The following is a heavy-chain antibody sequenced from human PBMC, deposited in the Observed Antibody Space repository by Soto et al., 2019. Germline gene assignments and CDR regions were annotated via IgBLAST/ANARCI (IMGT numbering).Heavy chain of an antibody. CDR2: IYKSATT. Sequence: SETLSLTCSVSGDSISSVDYFWAWIRQPPGQALEYIGYIYKSATTYYNPSFESRVAISLDTSKSQFSLNVTSVTAADTAVYFCARGRYCLTGRCFPNWFDSWDQGTLVTVSS. D-gene: IGHD2-15*01. CDR3: ARGRYCLTGRCFPNWFDS. J-gene: IGHJ5*01. V-gene: IGHV4-30-4*01. CDR1: GDSISSVDYF.